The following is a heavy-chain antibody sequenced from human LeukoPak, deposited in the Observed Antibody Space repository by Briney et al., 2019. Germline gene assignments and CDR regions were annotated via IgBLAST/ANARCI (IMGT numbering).Heavy chain of an antibody. CDR3: AKARDGYNINDY. V-gene: IGHV3-23*01. CDR2: ISGSGGSA. Sequence: GGSLRLSCAASGFTFSSYAMSWVRQAPGKGLEWVSAISGSGGSAYYADSVKGRFTISRDNSKNTLYLQMNSLRAEDTAVYYCAKARDGYNINDYWGQGTLATVSS. J-gene: IGHJ4*02. D-gene: IGHD5-24*01. CDR1: GFTFSSYA.